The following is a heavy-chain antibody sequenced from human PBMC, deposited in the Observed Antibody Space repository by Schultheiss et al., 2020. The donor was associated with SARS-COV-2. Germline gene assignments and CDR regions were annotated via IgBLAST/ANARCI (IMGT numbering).Heavy chain of an antibody. CDR2: IYYSGST. Sequence: SETLSLTCTVSGGSISSSSYYWSWIRQPAGKGLEWIGYIYYSGSTNYNPSLKSRVTISVDTSKNQFSLKLSSVTAADTAVYYCARGTGTTFPVDFDYWGQGTLVTVSS. CDR1: GGSISSSSYY. D-gene: IGHD1-1*01. V-gene: IGHV4-61*10. J-gene: IGHJ4*02. CDR3: ARGTGTTFPVDFDY.